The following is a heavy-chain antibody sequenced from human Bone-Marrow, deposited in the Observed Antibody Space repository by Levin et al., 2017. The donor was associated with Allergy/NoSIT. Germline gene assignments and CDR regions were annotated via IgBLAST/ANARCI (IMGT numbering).Heavy chain of an antibody. V-gene: IGHV3-48*03. D-gene: IGHD4-17*01. CDR2: FGYSGTTK. Sequence: GESLKISCAASGFTFSSYEMNWVRQAPGKGLEWVSYFGYSGTTKYYADSVKGRFTISRDNAKNSLYLQMDSLRAEDTAVYYCARGGLGDYYYDSWGQGTLVTVSS. CDR3: ARGGLGDYYYDS. J-gene: IGHJ4*02. CDR1: GFTFSSYE.